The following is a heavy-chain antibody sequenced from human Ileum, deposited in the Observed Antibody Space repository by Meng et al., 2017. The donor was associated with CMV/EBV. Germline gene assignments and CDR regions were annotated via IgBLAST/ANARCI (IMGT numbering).Heavy chain of an antibody. Sequence: SVKVSCKASGGTFSTYPISWVRQAPRQGLEWMGGIIPISGIPNYAQKFQGRVTFTTDESTNTAYMELSSLKSDDTAVYYCARSRHPYHYGSGSYYTFYYYAMDVWGQGTTVTRLL. V-gene: IGHV1-69*05. D-gene: IGHD3-10*01. CDR2: IIPISGIP. CDR1: GGTFSTYP. J-gene: IGHJ6*02. CDR3: ARSRHPYHYGSGSYYTFYYYAMDV.